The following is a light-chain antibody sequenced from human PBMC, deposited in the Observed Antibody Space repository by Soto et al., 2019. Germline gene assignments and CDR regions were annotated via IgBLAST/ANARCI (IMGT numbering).Light chain of an antibody. Sequence: DIVMTQSPDSLAVSLGERATINCKSSQSVLYRSSNKNYLAWYQQKPGQPPKLLIYWASTRESGVPDRFSGSGSGTDFTLTISSLQAEDVAVYYCQQYDTIPWTFGQGTKVEIK. CDR1: QSVLYRSSNKNY. CDR2: WAS. J-gene: IGKJ1*01. V-gene: IGKV4-1*01. CDR3: QQYDTIPWT.